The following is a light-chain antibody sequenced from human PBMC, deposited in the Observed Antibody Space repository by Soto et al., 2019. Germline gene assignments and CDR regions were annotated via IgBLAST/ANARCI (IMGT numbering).Light chain of an antibody. CDR1: SSDVGGYNY. CDR3: SSYTSSSTPVYV. J-gene: IGLJ1*01. Sequence: QSVLTQPASVSGSPGQSITISCTGTSSDVGGYNYVSWYQQHPGKAPKLMIYDVSNRPSGVSNRFSGSKSGNTASLTISGLQAEDEADYYCSSYTSSSTPVYVFGNGTKVTVL. CDR2: DVS. V-gene: IGLV2-14*01.